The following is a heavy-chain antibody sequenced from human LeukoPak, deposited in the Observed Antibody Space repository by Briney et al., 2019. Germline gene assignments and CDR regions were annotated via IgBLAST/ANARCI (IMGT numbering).Heavy chain of an antibody. CDR3: ARVVAATLSN. CDR2: IYYSGST. Sequence: SETLSLTCTVSGGSISSYYWSWIRQPPPKGLEWIGYIYYSGSTNYNPSLKSRVTISVDTSKNQFSLKLSSVTAADTAVYYCARVVAATLSNWGQGTLVTVSS. V-gene: IGHV4-59*01. D-gene: IGHD2-15*01. J-gene: IGHJ4*02. CDR1: GGSISSYY.